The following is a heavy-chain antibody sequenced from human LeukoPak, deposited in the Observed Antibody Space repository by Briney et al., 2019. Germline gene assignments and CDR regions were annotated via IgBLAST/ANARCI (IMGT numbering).Heavy chain of an antibody. CDR2: ISGSGDST. CDR1: GFTFSSYA. J-gene: IGHJ6*03. V-gene: IGHV3-23*01. Sequence: GGSLRLSCAASGFTFSSYAMSWVRQAPGKGLEWVSVISGSGDSTNYADSVKGRFTISRDNAKNSLYLQMNSLRAEDTAVYYCARVTTLTIFGVVITYYYYYYMDVWGKGTTVTVSS. CDR3: ARVTTLTIFGVVITYYYYYYMDV. D-gene: IGHD3-3*01.